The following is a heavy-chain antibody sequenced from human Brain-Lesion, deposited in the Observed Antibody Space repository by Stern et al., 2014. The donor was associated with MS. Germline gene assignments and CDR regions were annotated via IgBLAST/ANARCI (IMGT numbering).Heavy chain of an antibody. D-gene: IGHD3-22*01. CDR3: ATYYYDSTGYNDF. Sequence: VHLVESGAEVKKPGASVKVSCKASGYTFTGYYMHWVRQAPGPGLEWMGWINPKSGGTNYAQKFQGWVTMTRDTSINTAYMELSRLRSDDTAVYYCATYYYDSTGYNDFWGQGTLVTVSS. V-gene: IGHV1-2*04. J-gene: IGHJ4*02. CDR2: INPKSGGT. CDR1: GYTFTGYY.